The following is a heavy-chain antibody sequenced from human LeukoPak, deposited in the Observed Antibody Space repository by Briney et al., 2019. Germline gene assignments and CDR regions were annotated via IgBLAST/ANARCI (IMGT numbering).Heavy chain of an antibody. J-gene: IGHJ4*02. CDR1: GDSINSYY. V-gene: IGHV4-59*08. Sequence: PETLSLTCTASGDSINSYYWSWIRQPPGKGLEWIGYIYYSGSTKYNPSIKSRVTISVDTSKNQFSLKLSSVTAADTAVYYCARSLRGYRFATDYWGQGTLVCVSS. CDR2: IYYSGST. CDR3: ARSLRGYRFATDY. D-gene: IGHD5-18*01.